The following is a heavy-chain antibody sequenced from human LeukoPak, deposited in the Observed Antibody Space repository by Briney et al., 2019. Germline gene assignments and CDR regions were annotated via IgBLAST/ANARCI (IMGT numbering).Heavy chain of an antibody. CDR2: INHSGST. CDR1: GGSFSGYY. Sequence: SETLSLTCAVYGGSFSGYYWSWIRQPPGKGLEWIGEINHSGSTNYNPSLKSRVTISVDTSKNQFSLKLSSVTAADTAVYYCARGLQQWRIFDYWGQGTLVTVSS. CDR3: ARGLQQWRIFDY. D-gene: IGHD6-19*01. V-gene: IGHV4-34*01. J-gene: IGHJ4*02.